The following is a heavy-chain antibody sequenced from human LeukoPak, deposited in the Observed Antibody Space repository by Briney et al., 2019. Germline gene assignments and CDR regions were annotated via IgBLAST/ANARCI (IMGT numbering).Heavy chain of an antibody. CDR2: IIPIFGTA. CDR3: AREDDYDSSGYPNPFDY. Sequence: ASVKVSCKASGGTFSSYAISWVRQAPGQGLEWMGGIIPIFGTANYAQKFQGRVTITADKSTSTAYMELSSLRSEDTAVYYCAREDDYDSSGYPNPFDYWGQGTLVTVSS. J-gene: IGHJ4*02. D-gene: IGHD3-22*01. V-gene: IGHV1-69*06. CDR1: GGTFSSYA.